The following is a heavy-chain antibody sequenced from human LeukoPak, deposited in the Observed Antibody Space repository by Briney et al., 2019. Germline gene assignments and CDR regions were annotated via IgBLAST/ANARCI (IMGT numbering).Heavy chain of an antibody. D-gene: IGHD1-26*01. J-gene: IGHJ6*01. Sequence: GGSLRLSCAASGFTFSSYVMNWVRQAPGKGPEWVSAISGSGGNTYYADSVKGRFTLSRDNSKNTLSLQMNSLRAEDTAIYYCAKMKGHPLPKYYMDVWGQGTTVTVSS. CDR3: AKMKGHPLPKYYMDV. CDR2: ISGSGGNT. CDR1: GFTFSSYV. V-gene: IGHV3-23*01.